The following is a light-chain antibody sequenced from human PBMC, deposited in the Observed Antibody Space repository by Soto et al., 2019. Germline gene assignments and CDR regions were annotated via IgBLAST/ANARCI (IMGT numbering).Light chain of an antibody. J-gene: IGLJ2*01. Sequence: QSALTQPASVSGSPGQSITISCTGTSSDVGGYKYVSWYQQHPGKAPKLMIYDVSNRPSGVSNRFSGSKSGNTASLTISGLQAEDEADYYCSSYTSSSTVVFGGGTKSPS. CDR3: SSYTSSSTVV. CDR1: SSDVGGYKY. CDR2: DVS. V-gene: IGLV2-14*01.